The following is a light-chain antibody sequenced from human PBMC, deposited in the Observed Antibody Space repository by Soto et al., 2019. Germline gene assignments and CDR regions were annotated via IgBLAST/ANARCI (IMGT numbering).Light chain of an antibody. CDR1: SGFNVGSYR. J-gene: IGLJ2*01. V-gene: IGLV5-45*02. Sequence: QPVLTQPSSLSASPGTSASLTCTLRSGFNVGSYRIYWYQQKPGSPPQFLLRYKSDSDKQQGSGVPSRFSGSKDASANAGTLLISGLQSEDEADYYCMIWHSSAVVFGGGTKLTVL. CDR2: YKSDSDK. CDR3: MIWHSSAVV.